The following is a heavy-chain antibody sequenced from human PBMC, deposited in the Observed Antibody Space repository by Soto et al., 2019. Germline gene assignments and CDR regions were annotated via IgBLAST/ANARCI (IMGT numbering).Heavy chain of an antibody. CDR1: GFTFSSYA. CDR3: AKVLLRFLEWSPNWFDP. CDR2: ISTGGGST. Sequence: GGSLRLSCAASGFTFSSYAMSWVRQAPGKGLDWVSSISTGGGSTYYADSVKGRFTISRDNSKNTLYLQMNSLRAEDTAVYYCAKVLLRFLEWSPNWFDPWGQGTLVTVSS. V-gene: IGHV3-23*01. J-gene: IGHJ5*02. D-gene: IGHD3-3*01.